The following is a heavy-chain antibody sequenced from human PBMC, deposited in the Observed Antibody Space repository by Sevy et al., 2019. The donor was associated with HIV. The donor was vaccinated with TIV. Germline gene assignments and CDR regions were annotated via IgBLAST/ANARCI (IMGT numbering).Heavy chain of an antibody. Sequence: GGSLRLSCAASGFSLSDYAIHWARQGPVKGLEWLTVISFDGGNKYYADSVKGRFTISRENSKNTVSLQMNGLRPDDTALYYCARGPYNSGLRLDFWGRGILVTVSS. CDR3: ARGPYNSGLRLDF. J-gene: IGHJ4*02. V-gene: IGHV3-30-3*01. D-gene: IGHD5-12*01. CDR1: GFSLSDYA. CDR2: ISFDGGNK.